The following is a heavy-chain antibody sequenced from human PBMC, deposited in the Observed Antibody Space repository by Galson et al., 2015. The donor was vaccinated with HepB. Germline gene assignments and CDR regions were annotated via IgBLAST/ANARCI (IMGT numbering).Heavy chain of an antibody. CDR1: GYPFINFG. CDR2: ISGYHGNT. Sequence: SVKVSCKASGYPFINFGITWVRQAPGRGLEWMGWISGYHGNTKYAQKVQGRLTMTTDTSTNTAYMELRSLRADDTAVYYCARGTSEATTRAYYYYMDVWGKGTTVAVSS. D-gene: IGHD1-26*01. CDR3: ARGTSEATTRAYYYYMDV. V-gene: IGHV1-18*01. J-gene: IGHJ6*03.